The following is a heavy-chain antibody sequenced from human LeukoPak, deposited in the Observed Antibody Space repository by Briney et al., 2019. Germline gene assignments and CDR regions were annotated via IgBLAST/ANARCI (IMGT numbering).Heavy chain of an antibody. J-gene: IGHJ5*02. CDR3: ARPQYYYDSSNSPFAWLDP. CDR1: GGSISNSSYY. D-gene: IGHD3-22*01. V-gene: IGHV4-39*01. CDR2: IHYSGST. Sequence: SETLSLTCTVSGGSISNSSYYWGWIRQPPGKGLEWIGSIHYSGSTYYTPSLKSRVTISVDTSKNQFSLKLSSLTAADTAVYYCARPQYYYDSSNSPFAWLDPWGQGTLVTVSS.